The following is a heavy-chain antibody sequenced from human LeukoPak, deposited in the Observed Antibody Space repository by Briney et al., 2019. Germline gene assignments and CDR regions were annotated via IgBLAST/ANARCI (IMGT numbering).Heavy chain of an antibody. D-gene: IGHD2-2*01. Sequence: GGSLRLSCAASGFTFSSYWMSWVRQAPGKGLEWVANIKQDGSEKYYVDSVKGRFTISRDNAKNSLYLQMNSLRAEDTAVYYCARESAMPPYYYYYMDVWGKGTTVTISS. V-gene: IGHV3-7*01. J-gene: IGHJ6*03. CDR2: IKQDGSEK. CDR3: ARESAMPPYYYYYMDV. CDR1: GFTFSSYW.